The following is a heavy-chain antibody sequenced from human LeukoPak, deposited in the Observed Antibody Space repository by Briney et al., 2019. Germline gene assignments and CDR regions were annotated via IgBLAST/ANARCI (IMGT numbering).Heavy chain of an antibody. V-gene: IGHV3-21*01. CDR3: ATGYCSSSTCQPFDF. CDR2: ISSGGNYI. J-gene: IGHJ4*02. Sequence: GGSLRLSCAASGITFSSYSMNWVRQAPGKGLEWVSSISSGGNYIFYADSVKGRFTISRDNAKNSLYLQMNSLRAEDTAVYYCATGYCSSSTCQPFDFWGQGTLVTVSS. D-gene: IGHD2-2*01. CDR1: GITFSSYS.